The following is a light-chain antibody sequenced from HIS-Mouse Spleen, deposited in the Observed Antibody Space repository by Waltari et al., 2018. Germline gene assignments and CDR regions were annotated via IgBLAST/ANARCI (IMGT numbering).Light chain of an antibody. CDR1: QSVLYSSNNKNY. CDR3: QQYYSTPLT. V-gene: IGKV4-1*01. CDR2: WAS. Sequence: DIVMTQSPDSLAVSLGERATIHCKSSQSVLYSSNNKNYLAWYQQKPGQPPKLLISWASTRESGVPDRFSGSGSGTDFTLTISSLQAEDVAVYYCQQYYSTPLTFGGGTKVEIK. J-gene: IGKJ4*01.